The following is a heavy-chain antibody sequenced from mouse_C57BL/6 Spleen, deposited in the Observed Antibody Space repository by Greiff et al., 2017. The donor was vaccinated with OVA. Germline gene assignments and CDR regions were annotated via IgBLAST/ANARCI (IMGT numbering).Heavy chain of an antibody. Sequence: EVQGVESGGGLVQPGGSLSLSCAASGFTFTDYYMSWVRQPPGKALEWLGFIRNKANGYTTEYSASVKGRFTISRDNSQSFLYLQMNALRAEDSATYYCARYPPYDYGSRDWDFDVWGTGTTVTVSS. J-gene: IGHJ1*03. D-gene: IGHD1-1*01. CDR3: ARYPPYDYGSRDWDFDV. CDR2: IRNKANGYTT. V-gene: IGHV7-3*01. CDR1: GFTFTDYY.